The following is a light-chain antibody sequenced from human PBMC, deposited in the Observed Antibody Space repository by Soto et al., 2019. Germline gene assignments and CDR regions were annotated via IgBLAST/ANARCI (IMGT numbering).Light chain of an antibody. CDR1: QSVSSY. J-gene: IGKJ4*01. CDR3: LHRYNWPLT. Sequence: EIVLTQSPATLSLSPGERATLSCRASQSVSSYLAWYQHKPGQAPRLLIYDASNRATGIPARFSGSGSGTDFTLTISRLEPEDFAVYYCLHRYNWPLTFGGGTTVEIK. CDR2: DAS. V-gene: IGKV3-11*01.